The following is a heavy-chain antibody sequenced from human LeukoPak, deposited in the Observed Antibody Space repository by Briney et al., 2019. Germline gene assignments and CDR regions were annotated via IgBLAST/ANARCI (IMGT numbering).Heavy chain of an antibody. CDR3: ASVAKYCSSTSCYLLDLGY. V-gene: IGHV1-69*06. J-gene: IGHJ4*02. CDR1: GGTFSSYA. D-gene: IGHD2-2*01. CDR2: IIPIFGTA. Sequence: SVKVSCKASGGTFSSYAISWVRQAPGQGLEWMGRIIPIFGTANYAQKFQGRVTITADKSTSTAYMELSSLRSEDTAVYYCASVAKYCSSTSCYLLDLGYWGQGTLVTVSS.